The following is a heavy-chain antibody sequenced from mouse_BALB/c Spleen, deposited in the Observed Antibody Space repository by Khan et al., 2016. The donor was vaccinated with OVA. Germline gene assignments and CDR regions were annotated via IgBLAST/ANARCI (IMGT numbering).Heavy chain of an antibody. CDR3: VEPDYDERNFDE. CDR1: GFNIKDTY. J-gene: IGHJ1*01. CDR2: IAPANGNT. D-gene: IGHD2-4*01. Sequence: VQLQQSGAELVKPGASVKLSCTASGFNIKDTYVHWVKERPEQGLEWIGRIAPANGNTEYDPKFQGKATITADTSSNTSYLQLTGLTSEDSAVYYCVEPDYDERNFDEWGEGTTVTGSS. V-gene: IGHV14-3*02.